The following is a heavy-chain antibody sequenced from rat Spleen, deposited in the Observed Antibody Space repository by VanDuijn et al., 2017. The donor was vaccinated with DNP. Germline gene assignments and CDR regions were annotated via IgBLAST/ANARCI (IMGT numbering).Heavy chain of an antibody. CDR1: GFNFNDYW. CDR2: INKESSTI. J-gene: IGHJ2*01. CDR3: AKGPNYGGWSDYFDY. V-gene: IGHV4-2*01. Sequence: EVKLVESGGGLVQPGRSLTLSCAASGFNFNDYWMGWVRQAPGKGLEWIGQINKESSTINYIPSLKEKITISRDNVQNTLYLQMSKVGSEDTAIYYCAKGPNYGGWSDYFDYWGQGVMVTVSS. D-gene: IGHD1-11*01.